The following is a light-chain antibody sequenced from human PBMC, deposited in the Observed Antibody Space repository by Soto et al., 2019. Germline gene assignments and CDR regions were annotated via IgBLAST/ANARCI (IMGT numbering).Light chain of an antibody. CDR1: QSVATSQ. V-gene: IGKV3-20*01. CDR2: GAS. Sequence: EIVLTQSPGTLSLSPGERATLFFMASQSVATSQLAWYQQKPGQAPRLLIGASSRATGVPDRFIASGSGTDFTLTISRLEPEDFAVYYCQQFASSPRTFGRGTKVDI. J-gene: IGKJ1*01. CDR3: QQFASSPRT.